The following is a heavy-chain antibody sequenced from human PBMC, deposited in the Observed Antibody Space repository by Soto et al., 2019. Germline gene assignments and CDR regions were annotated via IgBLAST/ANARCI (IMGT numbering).Heavy chain of an antibody. J-gene: IGHJ5*02. CDR1: GYSFSSYW. V-gene: IGHV5-51*01. CDR2: IYPGDSET. Sequence: GESLKISCKGSGYSFSSYWIGWARQMPGKGLEWMGIIYPGDSETRYSPSFQGQVTISADKSISTAYLQWSSLKASDTAMYYCARIGPPPYDSSGYYSWFDPWGQGTLVTVSS. D-gene: IGHD3-22*01. CDR3: ARIGPPPYDSSGYYSWFDP.